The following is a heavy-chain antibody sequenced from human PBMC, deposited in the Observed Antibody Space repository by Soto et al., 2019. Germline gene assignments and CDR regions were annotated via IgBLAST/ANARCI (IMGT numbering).Heavy chain of an antibody. CDR1: GGSISSYY. D-gene: IGHD6-19*01. Sequence: QVQLQESGPGLVKPSETLSLTCTVSGGSISSYYWSWIRQPPGKGLEWIGYIYYSGSTNYNPSLRRRVPISVDTSKDQFSLKLSSVTAADTAVYYCARDKARGSGWYLPSEYWGQGTLVTVSS. CDR2: IYYSGST. V-gene: IGHV4-59*01. CDR3: ARDKARGSGWYLPSEY. J-gene: IGHJ4*02.